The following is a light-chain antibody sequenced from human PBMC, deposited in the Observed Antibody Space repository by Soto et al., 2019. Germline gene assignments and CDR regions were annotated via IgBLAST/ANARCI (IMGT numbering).Light chain of an antibody. CDR3: QKYSSVPV. V-gene: IGKV1-27*01. CDR1: QGIRNV. Sequence: DIQMTQSPTSLSASVGDRVTITCRASQGIRNVVAWYQQKPGKAPKLLIYAASTLQSGVPSRFSGSGYGTDFTLTINSLQPEDVATYSCQKYSSVPVFGPGTKVEIK. J-gene: IGKJ3*01. CDR2: AAS.